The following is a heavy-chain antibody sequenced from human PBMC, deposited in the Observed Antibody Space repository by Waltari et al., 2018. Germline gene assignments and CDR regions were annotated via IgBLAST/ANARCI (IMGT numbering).Heavy chain of an antibody. Sequence: QVQLQESGPGLVKPSETLSLTCTVSGGSISSDYWSWIRPPAGEGLEWSGRIYTSGSTNYNPSLKSRVTMSVDTSKNQFSLKLSSVTAADTAVYYCARDRSADIVVEPAAMSWYFDLWGRGTLVTVSS. V-gene: IGHV4-4*07. CDR1: GGSISSDY. D-gene: IGHD2-2*01. CDR2: IYTSGST. CDR3: ARDRSADIVVEPAAMSWYFDL. J-gene: IGHJ2*01.